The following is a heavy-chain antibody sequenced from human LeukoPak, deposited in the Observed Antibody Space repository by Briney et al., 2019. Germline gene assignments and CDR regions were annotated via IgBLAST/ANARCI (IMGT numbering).Heavy chain of an antibody. CDR3: AFHGSGGVY. CDR2: ISSSGGTT. V-gene: IGHV3-23*01. CDR1: GFTFSNYA. J-gene: IGHJ4*02. D-gene: IGHD3-10*01. Sequence: PGGSLRLSCAASGFTFSNYAMTWVRQAPGKGLEWVSSISSSGGTTYYADSVKGRFTISRDNSKNTLYVQMNSLRAEDTAVYYCAFHGSGGVYWGQGTLVTVSS.